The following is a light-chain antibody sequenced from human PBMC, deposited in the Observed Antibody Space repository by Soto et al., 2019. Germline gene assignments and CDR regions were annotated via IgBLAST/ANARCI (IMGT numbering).Light chain of an antibody. CDR3: AAWDDSLNASS. J-gene: IGLJ1*01. CDR2: TNN. CDR1: RSNIGASS. Sequence: QSVLAQPPSASGTPGQRVIISCSGSRSNIGASSVNWYQQLPGTAPKLLIYTNNQRPSGVPDRFSGSKSGTSASLAISGLQSEDEADYYCAAWDDSLNASSFGTGTKVTVL. V-gene: IGLV1-44*01.